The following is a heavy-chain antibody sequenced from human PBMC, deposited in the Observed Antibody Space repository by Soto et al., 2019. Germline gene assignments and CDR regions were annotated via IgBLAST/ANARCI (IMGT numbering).Heavy chain of an antibody. V-gene: IGHV5-51*01. CDR1: GYSFTSYC. CDR3: ARHPSGYEWEHYYIDV. J-gene: IGHJ6*03. D-gene: IGHD5-12*01. Sequence: PGEALQISGEGSGYSFTSYCLGSVRQMPGKPQKRRGNIYPGDSDTRYSPSFQGQVTISADKAISTAYLQWSSLKASDTAMYYCARHPSGYEWEHYYIDVWGKRTPLTVSS. CDR2: IYPGDSDT.